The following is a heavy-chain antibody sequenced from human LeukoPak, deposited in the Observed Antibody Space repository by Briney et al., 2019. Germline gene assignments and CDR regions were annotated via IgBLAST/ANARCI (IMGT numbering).Heavy chain of an antibody. J-gene: IGHJ4*02. CDR2: INWNGGSR. Sequence: GGSLRLSCAASGFSFDDYGMSWVRHAPGKGLEWVSGINWNGGSRGYADSVKGRFTISRDNAKNSLYLQMNSPRAEDTAVYYCVRVKGTYFDYWGPGSLVTVSS. D-gene: IGHD1-1*01. CDR1: GFSFDDYG. CDR3: VRVKGTYFDY. V-gene: IGHV3-20*04.